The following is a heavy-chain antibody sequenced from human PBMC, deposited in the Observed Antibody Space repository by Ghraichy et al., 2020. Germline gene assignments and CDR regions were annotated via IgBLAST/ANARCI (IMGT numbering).Heavy chain of an antibody. CDR3: ARTGWRAYSYGLYYFEY. D-gene: IGHD5-18*01. CDR2: ISAYNDNT. Sequence: ASVKVSCKASGYTFTSYGITWVRQAPGQGLEWMGWISAYNDNTNDAQKLQGRVTMTTDTSTSTAYMELRSLRSDDTAVYYCARTGWRAYSYGLYYFEYWGQGTLVTVSS. J-gene: IGHJ4*02. CDR1: GYTFTSYG. V-gene: IGHV1-18*01.